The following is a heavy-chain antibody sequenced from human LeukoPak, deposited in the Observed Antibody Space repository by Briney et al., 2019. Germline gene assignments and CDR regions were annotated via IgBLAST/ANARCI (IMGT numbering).Heavy chain of an antibody. CDR1: GGSFSGYY. D-gene: IGHD6-19*01. CDR3: ARGGEVAGFDY. J-gene: IGHJ4*02. V-gene: IGHV4-34*01. Sequence: SSETLSLTCAVYGGSFSGYYWSWIRQPPGKGLEWIGEINHSGSTNYNPSLKSRVTISVDTSKNQFSLKLSSVTAADTAVYYCARGGEVAGFDYWGQGTLVTVSS. CDR2: INHSGST.